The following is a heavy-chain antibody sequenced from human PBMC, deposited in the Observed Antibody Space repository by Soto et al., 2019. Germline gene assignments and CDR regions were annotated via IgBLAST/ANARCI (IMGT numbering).Heavy chain of an antibody. D-gene: IGHD3-3*01. CDR3: AKESVSGIRVFGP. Sequence: VGSLRLSCAASGFTFSSSAMHWVRQAPGKGLEWVAVISYDGSHAFYADSVKGRFTISRDKSKNTMSLEMNSLRTDDTAVYYCAKESVSGIRVFGPWGQGTLVTVSS. CDR1: GFTFSSSA. V-gene: IGHV3-30*18. J-gene: IGHJ5*02. CDR2: ISYDGSHA.